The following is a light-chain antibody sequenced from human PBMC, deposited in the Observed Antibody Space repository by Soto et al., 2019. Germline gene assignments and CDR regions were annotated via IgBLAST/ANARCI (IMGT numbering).Light chain of an antibody. Sequence: DVVMTQTQLSLSVAPGQPAPISCKSSQSLLHITGETFLFWYLQKPGPSPQLLIYEVSTRVSGVPDRFSGSGSGTDFTLEISRVETDDVGIYYCMQSTQLPPTSGQGTRLEIK. CDR3: MQSTQLPPT. V-gene: IGKV2D-29*02. CDR2: EVS. J-gene: IGKJ5*01. CDR1: QSLLHITGETF.